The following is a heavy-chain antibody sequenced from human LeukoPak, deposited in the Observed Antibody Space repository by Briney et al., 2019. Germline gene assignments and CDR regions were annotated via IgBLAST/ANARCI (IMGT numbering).Heavy chain of an antibody. J-gene: IGHJ4*02. CDR2: ISAYNGNT. CDR3: ARDSRYSSPYYFDY. D-gene: IGHD6-19*01. CDR1: GYTFTSYG. V-gene: IGHV1-18*01. Sequence: ASVKVSCKASGYTFTSYGISWVRQAPGQGLEWMGWISAYNGNTNYAQKLQGRVTMTRDTSTSTVYMELSSLRSEDTAVYYCARDSRYSSPYYFDYWGQGTLVTVSS.